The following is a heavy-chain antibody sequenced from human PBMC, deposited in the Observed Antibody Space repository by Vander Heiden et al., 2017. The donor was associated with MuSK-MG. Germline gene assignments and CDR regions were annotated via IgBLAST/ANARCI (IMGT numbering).Heavy chain of an antibody. D-gene: IGHD3-3*01. CDR1: GYSFSRYG. J-gene: IGHJ5*02. V-gene: IGHV1-18*01. Sequence: QVQLVQSGAEVRKPGASVKVSCKDSGYSFSRYGISWVRQAPGQGLEWMGWISGNNGRTDYAQKFQGRVTMTTDSSTSTGYMEMRSLRSDDTAVYYCARLLWSGYSGDWLDPWGQGTLVTVSS. CDR3: ARLLWSGYSGDWLDP. CDR2: ISGNNGRT.